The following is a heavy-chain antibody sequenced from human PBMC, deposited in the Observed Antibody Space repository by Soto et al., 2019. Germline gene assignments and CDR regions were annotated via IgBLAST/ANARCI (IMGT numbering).Heavy chain of an antibody. CDR1: GFTFSSYA. CDR3: ARDISAVTGITGNFDY. CDR2: ISYDGTHK. V-gene: IGHV3-30-3*01. Sequence: QVQLVESGGGVVQPGRSLRLYCAASGFTFSSYAIHWVRQAPGKGLEWVAVISYDGTHKNYADSVKGRFTISRDNSKKALYLQMSSLRAEDTAVYYCARDISAVTGITGNFDYWGQGTLFTVSS. J-gene: IGHJ4*02. D-gene: IGHD1-20*01.